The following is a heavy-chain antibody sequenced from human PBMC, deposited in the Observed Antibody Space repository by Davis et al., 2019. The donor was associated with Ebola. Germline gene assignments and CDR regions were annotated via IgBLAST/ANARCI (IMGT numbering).Heavy chain of an antibody. CDR3: ARGKQQLANWFDP. J-gene: IGHJ5*02. V-gene: IGHV1-2*02. D-gene: IGHD6-13*01. CDR2: INPNSGGT. Sequence: ASVKVSCKASGYTFTGYYMHWVRQAPGQGLEWMGWINPNSGGTNYAQKFQGRVTMTRDTSISTAYMELSRLRSDETAVYYCARGKQQLANWFDPWGQGTLVTVPS. CDR1: GYTFTGYY.